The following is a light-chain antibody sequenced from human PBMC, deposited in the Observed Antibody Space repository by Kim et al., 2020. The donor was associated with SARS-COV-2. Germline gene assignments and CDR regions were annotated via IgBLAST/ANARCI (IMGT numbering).Light chain of an antibody. CDR1: QDIGSE. CDR3: LQDYNYPLT. CDR2: GAP. V-gene: IGKV1-6*01. J-gene: IGKJ5*01. Sequence: AIQVTQSPSSLSASVGDTVTITCRASQDIGSELGWYLQKPGKAPELLIRGAPTVQSGVPSRFSGSGFGTDFTLTIISLQPEDFATYFCLQDYNYPLTFGQGTRLEIK.